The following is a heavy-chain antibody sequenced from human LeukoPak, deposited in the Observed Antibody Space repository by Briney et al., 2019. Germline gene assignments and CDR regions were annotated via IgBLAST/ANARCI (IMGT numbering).Heavy chain of an antibody. D-gene: IGHD4-17*01. J-gene: IGHJ4*02. Sequence: GGSLRLSCAASGFTFSSYSMNWVRQAPGKGLEWVSSISSSSSYIYYADSVKGRFTISRDNSKNTLYLQTNSLRAEDTAVYYCAKDRDGDYLFDYWGQGTLVTVSS. CDR3: AKDRDGDYLFDY. V-gene: IGHV3-21*01. CDR2: ISSSSSYI. CDR1: GFTFSSYS.